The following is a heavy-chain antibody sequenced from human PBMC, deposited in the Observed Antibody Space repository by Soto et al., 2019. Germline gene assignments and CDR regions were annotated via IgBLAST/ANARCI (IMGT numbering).Heavy chain of an antibody. CDR3: ASATDNRNIDRGSSFRNNWYFDL. V-gene: IGHV4-39*01. J-gene: IGHJ2*01. CDR2: IYYSGST. CDR1: GGSISSSSYY. Sequence: QLQLQESGPGLVKPSETLSLTCTVSGGSISSSSYYWGWIRQPPGKGLEWIGSIYYSGSTYYNPSLKSRVTISVDTSKNQFSLKLSSVTAADTAVYYCASATDNRNIDRGSSFRNNWYFDLWGRGTLVTVSS. D-gene: IGHD1-1*01.